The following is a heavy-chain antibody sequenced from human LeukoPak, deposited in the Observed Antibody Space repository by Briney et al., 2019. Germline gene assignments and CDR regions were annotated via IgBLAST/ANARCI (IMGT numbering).Heavy chain of an antibody. V-gene: IGHV3-23*01. D-gene: IGHD4-11*01. CDR1: GFTFSSYA. CDR3: AKDEQSISYSP. CDR2: ISGSGGST. Sequence: GGSLRLSCAASGFTFSSYAMSWVRQAPGKGLEWVSAISGSGGSTYYADSVKGRFAISRDNSKNTLYLQMNSLRVQDTAIYNFAKDEQSISYSPWGQGTLVTVSS. J-gene: IGHJ5*02.